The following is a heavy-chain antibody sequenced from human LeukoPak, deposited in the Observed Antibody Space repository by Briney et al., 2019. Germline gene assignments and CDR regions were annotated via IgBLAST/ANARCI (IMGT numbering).Heavy chain of an antibody. CDR1: GGSVSSSSYY. D-gene: IGHD3-22*01. V-gene: IGHV4-39*01. CDR2: IYYSGST. CDR3: ARITMIVVVDY. J-gene: IGHJ4*02. Sequence: SETLSLTCTVSGGSVSSSSYYWGWIRQPPGKGLEWIGSIYYSGSTYYNPSLKSRVTISVDTSKNQFSLKLSSVTAADTAVYYCARITMIVVVDYWGQGTLVTVSS.